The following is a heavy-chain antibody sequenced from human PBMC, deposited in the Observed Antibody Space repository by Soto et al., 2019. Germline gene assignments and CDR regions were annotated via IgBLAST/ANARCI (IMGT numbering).Heavy chain of an antibody. Sequence: EVQLVESGGGLVQPGGSLRLSCAASAFPVSSNYISWVRQAPGKGLEWVSVIYSGGSTYYADSVKGRFTISRDNSKNTLYLQMNSLRAEDTAVYYCARDAYDYIWGSPSGPYYYYYMDVWGNGTTVTVSS. CDR3: ARDAYDYIWGSPSGPYYYYYMDV. D-gene: IGHD3-16*01. CDR2: IYSGGST. J-gene: IGHJ6*03. CDR1: AFPVSSNY. V-gene: IGHV3-66*01.